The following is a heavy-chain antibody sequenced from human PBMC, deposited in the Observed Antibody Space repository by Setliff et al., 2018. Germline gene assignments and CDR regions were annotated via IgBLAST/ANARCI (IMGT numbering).Heavy chain of an antibody. CDR2: ISWDGGST. Sequence: GGSLRLSCAASGFTFDDYTMHWVRQAPGKGLEWVSLISWDGGSTYYADSVKGRFTISRDNSKNSLYLQMNSLRTEDTALYYCAKDERSYYDSSGYYHPTGYYFDYWGQGTLVTVSS. J-gene: IGHJ4*02. V-gene: IGHV3-43*01. CDR3: AKDERSYYDSSGYYHPTGYYFDY. D-gene: IGHD3-22*01. CDR1: GFTFDDYT.